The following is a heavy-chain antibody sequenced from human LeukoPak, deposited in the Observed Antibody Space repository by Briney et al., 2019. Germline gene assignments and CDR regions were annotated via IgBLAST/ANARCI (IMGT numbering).Heavy chain of an antibody. CDR2: INWNGGST. CDR1: GFTFDDYG. V-gene: IGHV3-20*04. CDR3: ARGYKSRYCSGGSCYFYFDY. D-gene: IGHD2-15*01. Sequence: GGSLRLSCAASGFTFDDYGMSWVRQAPGKGLEWVSGINWNGGSTGYADSVKGRFTISRDNAKNSLYLQMNSLRAEDTALYYCARGYKSRYCSGGSCYFYFDYWGQGTLVTVSS. J-gene: IGHJ4*02.